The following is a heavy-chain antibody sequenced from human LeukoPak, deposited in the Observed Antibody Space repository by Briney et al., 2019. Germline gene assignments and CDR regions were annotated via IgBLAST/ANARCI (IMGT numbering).Heavy chain of an antibody. CDR3: ARGTTVTTNFDY. J-gene: IGHJ4*02. CDR1: GGSISSGGYY. Sequence: PSETLSLMCTVSGGSISSGGYYWSWIRQHPGKGLEWIGYIYYSGFTYYNPSLKSRVTISLDTSKNQFSLKLSSVTAADTAVYYCARGTTVTTNFDYWGQGTLVTVSS. V-gene: IGHV4-31*03. CDR2: IYYSGFT. D-gene: IGHD4-17*01.